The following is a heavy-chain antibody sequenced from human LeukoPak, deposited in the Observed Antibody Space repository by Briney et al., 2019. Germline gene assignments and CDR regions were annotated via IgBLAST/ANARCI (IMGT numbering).Heavy chain of an antibody. CDR2: INSDGSNT. J-gene: IGHJ4*02. CDR1: GFTFSNYA. CDR3: ARGGHSGYVFDY. Sequence: GGSLRLSCSASGFTFSNYALHWVRQAPGKGLEYVSAINSDGSNTYSADSVKGRFTISRDNSKNTLHLQMSSLRAEDTAVYYCARGGHSGYVFDYWGQGLLVTVSS. D-gene: IGHD5-12*01. V-gene: IGHV3-64D*06.